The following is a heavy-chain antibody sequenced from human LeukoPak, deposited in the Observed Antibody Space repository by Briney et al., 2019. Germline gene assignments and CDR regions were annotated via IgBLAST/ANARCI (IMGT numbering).Heavy chain of an antibody. Sequence: ASVKVSCKTSGYTFTSYAMNWVRQAPGQGLEWMGWINTNTGNPTYAQGFTGRFVFSLDTSVSTAYLQISSLKAEDTAVYYCAIQLWLGAFDIWGQGTMVTVSS. J-gene: IGHJ3*02. D-gene: IGHD5-18*01. CDR3: AIQLWLGAFDI. V-gene: IGHV7-4-1*02. CDR1: GYTFTSYA. CDR2: INTNTGNP.